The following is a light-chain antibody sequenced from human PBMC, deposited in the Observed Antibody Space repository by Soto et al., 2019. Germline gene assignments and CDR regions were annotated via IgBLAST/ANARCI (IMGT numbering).Light chain of an antibody. V-gene: IGKV3-15*01. J-gene: IGKJ1*01. CDR3: QQYHAWPRT. CDR1: QYISTN. Sequence: ETVMTQSPATLSLSPGERATLSCRASQYISTNLAWYQQKPGLAPRLLFYDASARAADVPARFSGSGAGTEFTLTIASLQSDDSAVYYCQQYHAWPRTFGQGTKVDIK. CDR2: DAS.